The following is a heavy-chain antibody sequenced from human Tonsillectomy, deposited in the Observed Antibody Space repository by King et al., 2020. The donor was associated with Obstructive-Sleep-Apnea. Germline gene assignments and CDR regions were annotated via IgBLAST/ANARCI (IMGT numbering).Heavy chain of an antibody. CDR3: AREGGSSWPFDY. CDR2: INSDGSST. D-gene: IGHD6-13*01. V-gene: IGHV3-74*01. Sequence: VQLVESGGGLVQPGGSLRLSCAASGFTFSSYWMHWVRQAPGKGLVWVSRINSDGSSTSYADSVKGRFTISRDNAKNTPYLQMNSLRAEDTAVYYCAREGGSSWPFDYWGQGTLVTVSS. J-gene: IGHJ4*02. CDR1: GFTFSSYW.